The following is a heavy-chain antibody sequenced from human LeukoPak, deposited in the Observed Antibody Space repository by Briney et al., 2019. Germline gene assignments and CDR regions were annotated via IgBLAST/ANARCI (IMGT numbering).Heavy chain of an antibody. CDR3: ARDGPTTVTTSVDALDI. CDR2: IIPIFGTA. Sequence: GSSVKVSCKASGGTFSSYAISWVRQAPGQGLEWMGGIIPIFGTANYAQKFQGRVTITADESTSTAYMELSSLRSEDTAVYYCARDGPTTVTTSVDALDIWGQGTMVTVSS. J-gene: IGHJ3*02. V-gene: IGHV1-69*01. D-gene: IGHD4-17*01. CDR1: GGTFSSYA.